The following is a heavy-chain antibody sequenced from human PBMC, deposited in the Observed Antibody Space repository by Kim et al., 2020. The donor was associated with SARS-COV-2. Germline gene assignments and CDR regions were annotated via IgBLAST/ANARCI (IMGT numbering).Heavy chain of an antibody. CDR2: ISAIASTV. D-gene: IGHD2-2*02. CDR1: GFSFSNYE. V-gene: IGHV3-48*03. Sequence: GGSLRLSCAASGFSFSNYEMNWVRQAPGKGLEWISYISAIASTVYYADSVKGRFTISRDNAKNSLYLQMDSLRAEDTAVYYCARDLRDGYTLYPTAFDIWGQGTMVTVSA. J-gene: IGHJ3*02. CDR3: ARDLRDGYTLYPTAFDI.